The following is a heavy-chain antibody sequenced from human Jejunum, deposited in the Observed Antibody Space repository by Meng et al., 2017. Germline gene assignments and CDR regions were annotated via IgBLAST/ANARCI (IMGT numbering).Heavy chain of an antibody. CDR1: GFTANNAW. CDR2: MKSKIDGGTI. CDR3: TTGTSVTFFHGLDV. D-gene: IGHD2-8*02. Sequence: GESLKISCAASGFTANNAWINWVRQAPGKGLEWVGRMKSKIDGGTIDYAASVKGRFSISEDEKKNTLYLQMHSLQSEDTAVYYCTTGTSVTFFHGLDVWGQGTTVTVSS. V-gene: IGHV3-15*01. J-gene: IGHJ6*02.